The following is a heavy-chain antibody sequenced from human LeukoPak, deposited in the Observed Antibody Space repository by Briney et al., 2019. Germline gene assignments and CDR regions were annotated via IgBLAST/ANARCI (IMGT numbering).Heavy chain of an antibody. CDR3: ARDTTVASGMQY. CDR2: SVSAAT. D-gene: IGHD6-19*01. CDR1: GGSISTFS. Sequence: SETLSLTCTVSGGSISTFSWSWVRQTPDKGLEWIGSSVSAATKYNPSLESRVAISVDTSKNQFSLRLNSLTTADTASYYCARDTTVASGMQYWGPGTLVTVSS. V-gene: IGHV4-59*01. J-gene: IGHJ4*02.